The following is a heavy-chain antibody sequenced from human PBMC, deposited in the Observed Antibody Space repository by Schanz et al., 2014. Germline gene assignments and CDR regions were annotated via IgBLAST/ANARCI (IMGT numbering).Heavy chain of an antibody. CDR1: GYTFIDYY. J-gene: IGHJ3*02. D-gene: IGHD3-22*01. CDR2: IIPILGME. CDR3: ARDIQYHYDTSGPVGAFDI. Sequence: QVQLVQSGAEVKNPGASVKVSCKASGYTFIDYYMHWVRQAPGQGLEWMGKIIPILGMENYAQKFQGRVTITADISTSTAYMDLSSLRSDDTAVYYCARDIQYHYDTSGPVGAFDIWGQGTVVTVSS. V-gene: IGHV1-69*09.